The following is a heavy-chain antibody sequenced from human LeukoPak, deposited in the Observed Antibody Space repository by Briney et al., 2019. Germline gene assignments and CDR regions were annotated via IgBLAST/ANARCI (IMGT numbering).Heavy chain of an antibody. CDR3: ARDGGYSRGWTYGAGDY. Sequence: PGGSLRLSCAASGITFSSYVMHWVRQAPGKGQECVAVISNDGSDKYYADSVKGRFTISRDNSKNTLYLQMNSLRAEDTALYYCARDGGYSRGWTYGAGDYWGQGTLFTVSS. V-gene: IGHV3-30*04. CDR1: GITFSSYV. J-gene: IGHJ4*02. CDR2: ISNDGSDK. D-gene: IGHD6-19*01.